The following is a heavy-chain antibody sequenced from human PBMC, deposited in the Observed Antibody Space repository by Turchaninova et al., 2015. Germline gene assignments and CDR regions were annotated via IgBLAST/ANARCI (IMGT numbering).Heavy chain of an antibody. V-gene: IGHV4-39*07. CDR1: GDSISSTRYS. Sequence: QLQLQESGPGLVKPSETLSLTCTVSGDSISSTRYSWGWSRQPPGGGLEWIGNILYTGSTYYNSSLKSRVTISMDTSKNQFSLKLTSVTAADTAVYYCARDPTGYNYFYLDVWGKGTTVTVSS. CDR2: ILYTGST. J-gene: IGHJ6*03. CDR3: ARDPTGYNYFYLDV.